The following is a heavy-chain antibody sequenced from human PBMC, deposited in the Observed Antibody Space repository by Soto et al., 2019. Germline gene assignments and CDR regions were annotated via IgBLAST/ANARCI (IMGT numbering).Heavy chain of an antibody. CDR1: GFTFSSYA. V-gene: IGHV3-23*01. D-gene: IGHD1-26*01. CDR2: ISGSGGST. CDR3: AKGSDFSGRKHFDY. J-gene: IGHJ4*02. Sequence: EVQLLESGGGLVQPGGSLRLSCTASGFTFSSYAMSWVRQAPGKGLERVSAISGSGGSTYHADSVKGRFTISRDNYKTTLFLQMNSLRADDTAIYYCAKGSDFSGRKHFDYWGRGTMVTVSS.